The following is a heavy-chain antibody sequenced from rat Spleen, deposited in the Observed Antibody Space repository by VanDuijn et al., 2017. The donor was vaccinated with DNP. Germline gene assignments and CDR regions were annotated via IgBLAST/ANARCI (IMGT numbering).Heavy chain of an antibody. CDR1: GFSLTTYG. CDR2: IWSGGST. D-gene: IGHD3-8*01. CDR3: TREREPNKNPYYFDC. V-gene: IGHV2-15*01. J-gene: IGHJ2*01. Sequence: QVQLKESGPDLVQPSQTLSLTCTVSGFSLTTYGVSWVRLPPGKGLEWIGEIWSGGSTHYNPALESRLSISRDTSKSQVFLKMSSLKTEDTAIYFCTREREPNKNPYYFDCWGQGVMVTVSS.